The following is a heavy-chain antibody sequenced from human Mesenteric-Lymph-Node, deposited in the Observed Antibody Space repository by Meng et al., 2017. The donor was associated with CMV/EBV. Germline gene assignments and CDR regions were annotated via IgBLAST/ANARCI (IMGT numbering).Heavy chain of an antibody. CDR2: IIPIFGTA. Sequence: SVKVSCKASGGTFSSYAISWVRQAPGQGLEWMGGIIPIFGTANYAQKFQGRVTITTDESTSTAYMELSSLRSEDTAVYYCARMVSVVPAAISFYYGMDVWGQGTTVTVSS. D-gene: IGHD2-2*01. CDR3: ARMVSVVPAAISFYYGMDV. CDR1: GGTFSSYA. J-gene: IGHJ6*02. V-gene: IGHV1-69*05.